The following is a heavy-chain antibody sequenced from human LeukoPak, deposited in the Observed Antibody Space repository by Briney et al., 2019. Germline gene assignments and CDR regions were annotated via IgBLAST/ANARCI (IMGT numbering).Heavy chain of an antibody. CDR2: ISWNSGSI. Sequence: GRSLRLSCAASGFTFDDYAMHWVRHAPGKGLEWVSGISWNSGSIGYADSVKGRFTISRDNAKNSLYLQMNSLRAEDTALYYCAKTGGPTIFGVAFDYWGQGTLVTVSS. J-gene: IGHJ4*02. V-gene: IGHV3-9*01. CDR3: AKTGGPTIFGVAFDY. CDR1: GFTFDDYA. D-gene: IGHD3-3*01.